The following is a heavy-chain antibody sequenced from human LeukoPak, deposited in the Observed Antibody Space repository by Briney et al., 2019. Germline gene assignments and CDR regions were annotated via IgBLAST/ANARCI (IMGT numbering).Heavy chain of an antibody. V-gene: IGHV4-34*01. J-gene: IGHJ6*02. CDR1: GGSISSYY. CDR3: ARAPRITMVRGVPSGYYYYGMDV. CDR2: INHSGST. Sequence: SETLSLTCTVSGGSISSYYWSWIRQPPGKGLEWIGEINHSGSTNYNPSLKSRVTISVDTSKNQFSLKLSSVTAADTAVYYCARAPRITMVRGVPSGYYYYGMDVWGQGTTVTVSS. D-gene: IGHD3-10*01.